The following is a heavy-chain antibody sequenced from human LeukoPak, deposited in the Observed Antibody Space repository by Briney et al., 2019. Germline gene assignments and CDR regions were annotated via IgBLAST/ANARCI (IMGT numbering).Heavy chain of an antibody. CDR2: ISYDGSNK. V-gene: IGHV3-30-3*01. CDR1: GFTFSNSA. D-gene: IGHD1-26*01. CDR3: ARSSAGSFAWFGS. J-gene: IGHJ5*01. Sequence: PGRSLRLSCAASGFTFSNSAMQWVRQAPGQGLEWVGFISYDGSNKYYADSVKGRFTISRDPSKNTLYLQMNSLRVEDTAVYYCARSSAGSFAWFGSWGQGTLVTVSS.